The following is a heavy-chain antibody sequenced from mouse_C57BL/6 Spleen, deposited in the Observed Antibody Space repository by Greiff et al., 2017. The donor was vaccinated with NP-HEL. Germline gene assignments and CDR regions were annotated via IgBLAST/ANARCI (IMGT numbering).Heavy chain of an antibody. CDR3: ARENYYDYADYAMDY. CDR2: IYPGDGDT. CDR1: GYAFSSYW. V-gene: IGHV1-80*01. J-gene: IGHJ4*01. Sequence: QVQLQQSGAELVKPGASVKISCKASGYAFSSYWMNWVKQRPGKGLEWIGQIYPGDGDTNYNGKFKGKATLTADKSSSTAYMQLSSLTSEDSAVYFCARENYYDYADYAMDYWGQGTSVTVSS. D-gene: IGHD2-4*01.